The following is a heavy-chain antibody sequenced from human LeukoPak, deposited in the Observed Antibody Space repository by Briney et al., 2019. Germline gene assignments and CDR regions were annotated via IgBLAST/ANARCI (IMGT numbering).Heavy chain of an antibody. J-gene: IGHJ4*02. CDR2: NNPNSGGT. V-gene: IGHV1-2*02. D-gene: IGHD2-8*01. CDR3: ARDLNGVIDY. Sequence: GAPVKVSCKPSGYTFTANFMHWVRQAPGQGLEWMGWNNPNSGGTNYAQNFQGRVTMTRDTSINTVYMELSRLRFDDTAVYYCARDLNGVIDYWGQGTLVTVSS. CDR1: GYTFTANF.